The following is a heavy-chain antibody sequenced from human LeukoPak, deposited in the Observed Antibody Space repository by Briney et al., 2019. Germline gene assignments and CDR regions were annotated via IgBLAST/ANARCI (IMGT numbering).Heavy chain of an antibody. CDR3: ARADRLLEWLSPFDY. D-gene: IGHD3-3*01. V-gene: IGHV5-51*01. CDR1: GYSFTSYW. J-gene: IGHJ4*02. Sequence: GESLKISCKGSGYSFTSYWIGWVRQLPGKGLEWMGIIYPGDSDTRYSPSFQGQVTISADKSISTAYLQWSSLKASGTAMYYCARADRLLEWLSPFDYWGQGTLVPVPS. CDR2: IYPGDSDT.